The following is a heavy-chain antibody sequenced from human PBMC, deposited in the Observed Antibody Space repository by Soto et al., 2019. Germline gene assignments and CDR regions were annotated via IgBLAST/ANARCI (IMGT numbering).Heavy chain of an antibody. D-gene: IGHD5-12*01. CDR1: AFTFSNFG. CDR3: AKENSGYEK. J-gene: IGHJ4*02. Sequence: GGSLRLSCVASAFTFSNFGMSWVRQASGKGLEWVSAISSGYSTFYAESVKGRFTISRDNSKNTLYLQMNSLRAEDTAVYYCAKENSGYEKWGQGTLVTVSS. V-gene: IGHV3-23*01. CDR2: ISSGYST.